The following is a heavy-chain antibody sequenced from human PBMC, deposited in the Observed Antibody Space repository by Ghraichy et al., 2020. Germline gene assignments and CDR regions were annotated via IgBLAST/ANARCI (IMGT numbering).Heavy chain of an antibody. J-gene: IGHJ6*03. CDR1: GFTFSSYS. D-gene: IGHD6-13*01. V-gene: IGHV3-21*01. Sequence: GGSLRLSCAASGFTFSSYSMNWVRQAPGKGLEWVSSISSSSSYIYYADSVKGRFTISRDNAKNSLYLQMNSLRAEDTAVYYCARRPAADFYYYYMDVWGKETTVTVSS. CDR2: ISSSSSYI. CDR3: ARRPAADFYYYYMDV.